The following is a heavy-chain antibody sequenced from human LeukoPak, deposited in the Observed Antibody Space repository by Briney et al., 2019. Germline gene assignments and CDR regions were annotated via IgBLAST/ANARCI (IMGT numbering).Heavy chain of an antibody. CDR1: GFAVSSSY. J-gene: IGHJ4*02. Sequence: GGSLRLSCAASGFAVSSSYMAWVRQAPEKGLEWVSIIYSGGETFYADSVKGRFTISRDNSNNTVYLQLDSLRVEDTATYYCARDRSGSYDYWGQGTLVTVSS. CDR3: ARDRSGSYDY. CDR2: IYSGGET. D-gene: IGHD1-26*01. V-gene: IGHV3-66*01.